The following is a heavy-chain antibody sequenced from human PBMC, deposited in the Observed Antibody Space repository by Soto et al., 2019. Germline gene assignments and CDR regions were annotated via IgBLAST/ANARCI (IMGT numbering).Heavy chain of an antibody. V-gene: IGHV3-23*01. Sequence: PGGSLRLSCAASGFTFSSYAMSWVRQAPGKGLEWVSAISGSGGSTYYADSVKGRFTISRDNSKNTLYLQMNSLRAEDTAVYYCAKGRHDSYGSGTQGPYYYYGMDVWGQRTTATVSS. J-gene: IGHJ6*02. CDR1: GFTFSSYA. D-gene: IGHD3-10*01. CDR3: AKGRHDSYGSGTQGPYYYYGMDV. CDR2: ISGSGGST.